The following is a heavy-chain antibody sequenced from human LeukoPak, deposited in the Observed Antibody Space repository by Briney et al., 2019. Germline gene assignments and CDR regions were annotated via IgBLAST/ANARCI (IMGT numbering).Heavy chain of an antibody. CDR1: GGSISSGGYY. CDR3: ARDSPLRDSSGYYSLDY. CDR2: IYYSGST. Sequence: SETLSLTCTVSGGSISSGGYYWSWIRQHPGKGLEWIGYIYYSGSTYYNPSLKSRVTISVDTSKNQFSLKLSSVTAAYTAVYYCARDSPLRDSSGYYSLDYWGQGTLVTVSS. V-gene: IGHV4-31*03. J-gene: IGHJ4*02. D-gene: IGHD3-22*01.